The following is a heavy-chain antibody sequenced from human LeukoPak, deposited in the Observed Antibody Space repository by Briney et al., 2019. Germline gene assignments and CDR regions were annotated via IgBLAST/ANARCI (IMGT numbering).Heavy chain of an antibody. V-gene: IGHV1-2*02. J-gene: IGHJ5*02. Sequence: ASVKVSCKASGGTFSSYAISWVRQAPGQGLEWMGWINPNSGGTNYSQKFQGRVTMTRDTSISTAYMELSRLRSDDTAVYYCARESIDRRGDNWFDPWGQGTLVTVSS. CDR1: GGTFSSYA. CDR2: INPNSGGT. CDR3: ARESIDRRGDNWFDP. D-gene: IGHD2-21*01.